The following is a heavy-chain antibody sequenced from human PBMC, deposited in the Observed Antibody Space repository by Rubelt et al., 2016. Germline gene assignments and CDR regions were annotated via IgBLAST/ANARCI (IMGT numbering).Heavy chain of an antibody. CDR2: INPNSGGT. V-gene: IGHV1-2*02. D-gene: IGHD3-22*01. CDR1: GYTFTGYY. CDR3: ARFAIGGHSSGYLFDY. Sequence: QVQLVQSGAEVKKPGASVKVSCKASGYTFTGYYMHWVRQAPGQGLEWMGWINPNSGGTNYAQKFQVRVTMTRETSISTAYMELSRLRSDDTAVYYCARFAIGGHSSGYLFDYWGQGTLVTVSS. J-gene: IGHJ4*02.